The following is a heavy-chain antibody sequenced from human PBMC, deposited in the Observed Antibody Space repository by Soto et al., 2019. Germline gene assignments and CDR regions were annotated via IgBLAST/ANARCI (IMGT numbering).Heavy chain of an antibody. J-gene: IGHJ6*02. CDR2: IIPIFGTA. Sequence: QVQLVQSGAEVKKPGSSVKGSCKASGGTFSSYAISWVRQDPGQGLEWMGGIIPIFGTANYAQKCQGRVTITADKSTSTAYMELSSLRSEDTAVYYCARDAVDYGDSVPRWHGMDVWGQGTTVTVSS. D-gene: IGHD4-17*01. V-gene: IGHV1-69*06. CDR3: ARDAVDYGDSVPRWHGMDV. CDR1: GGTFSSYA.